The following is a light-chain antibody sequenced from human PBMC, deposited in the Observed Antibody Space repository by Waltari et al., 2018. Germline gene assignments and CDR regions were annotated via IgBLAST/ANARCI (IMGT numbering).Light chain of an antibody. V-gene: IGLV1-44*01. CDR1: GSNIGSNN. CDR2: TND. CDR3: ATWDDSLNGGV. J-gene: IGLJ3*02. Sequence: QSVLTQPPSASGTPGQRVTIFCSGRGSNIGSNNVEWYQHLPGTAPKRLIYTNDQPPSGVPARFSGSKSGTSASLAISGLQSEDEAVYYCATWDDSLNGGVFGGGTKLTVL.